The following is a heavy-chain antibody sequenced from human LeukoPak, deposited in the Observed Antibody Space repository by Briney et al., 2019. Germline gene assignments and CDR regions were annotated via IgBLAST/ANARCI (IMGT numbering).Heavy chain of an antibody. D-gene: IGHD2-21*02. V-gene: IGHV3-7*01. CDR1: GFTFSSYW. CDR3: ARDRLAYCGGDCQTEYFQH. CDR2: INHNGNVN. J-gene: IGHJ1*01. Sequence: GGSLRLSCAASGFTFSSYWMNWARQAPGKGLEWVASINHNGNVNYYVDSVKGRFTISRDNAKNTLYLQMNSLRAEDTAVYYCARDRLAYCGGDCQTEYFQHWGQGTLVTVSS.